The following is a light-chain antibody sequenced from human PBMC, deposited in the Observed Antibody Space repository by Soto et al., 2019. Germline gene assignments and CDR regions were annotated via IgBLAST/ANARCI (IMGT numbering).Light chain of an antibody. CDR2: DVS. V-gene: IGKV3-11*01. CDR1: QSVSSN. CDR3: QHRYNWLIA. J-gene: IGKJ5*01. Sequence: EIELTQSPATLSVSPGERATLSCRASQSVSSNLAWYQQKPGQAPRLLIYDVSDRATGIPARFSGSGSGTDFTPTISSLEPEDFAVYYCQHRYNWLIAFGQGTRLEIK.